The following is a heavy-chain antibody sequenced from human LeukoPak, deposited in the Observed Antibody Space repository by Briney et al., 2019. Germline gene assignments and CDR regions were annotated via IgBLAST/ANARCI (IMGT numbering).Heavy chain of an antibody. D-gene: IGHD3-22*01. CDR3: ARGLGPFKFQH. CDR2: IYYSGST. J-gene: IGHJ1*01. Sequence: SETLSLTCTVSGGSISSSSYYWGWIRQTPGKGLEWIGSIYYSGSTYYNPSLKSRVTISVDTSKNQFSLKLSSVTAADTAVYCCARGLGPFKFQHWGQGTLVTVSS. V-gene: IGHV4-39*01. CDR1: GGSISSSSYY.